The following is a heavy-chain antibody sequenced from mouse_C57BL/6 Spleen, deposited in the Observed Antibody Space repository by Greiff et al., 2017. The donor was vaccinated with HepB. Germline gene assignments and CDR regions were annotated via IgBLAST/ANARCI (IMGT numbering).Heavy chain of an antibody. Sequence: EVQLQQSGPELVKPGASVKISCKASGYTITDYYMNWVKQSHGKSLEWIGDINPNNGGTSYNQKFKGKATLTVDKSSSTAYMELRSLTAEDSAVYYCARGGYRRGLAYWCQGTLVTVSA. CDR1: GYTITDYY. CDR2: INPNNGGT. D-gene: IGHD2-12*01. CDR3: ARGGYRRGLAY. V-gene: IGHV1-26*01. J-gene: IGHJ3*01.